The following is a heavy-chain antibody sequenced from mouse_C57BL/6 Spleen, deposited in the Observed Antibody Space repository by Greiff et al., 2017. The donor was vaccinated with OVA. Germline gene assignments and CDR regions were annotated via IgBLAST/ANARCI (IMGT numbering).Heavy chain of an antibody. J-gene: IGHJ4*01. D-gene: IGHD1-1*01. V-gene: IGHV5-17*01. CDR2: ISSGSSTI. CDR1: GFTFSDYG. CDR3: ARGVTTVVAYYYAMDY. Sequence: EVKVEESGGGLVKPGGSLKLSCAASGFTFSDYGMHWVRQAPEKGLEWVAYISSGSSTIYYADTVKGRFTISRDNAKNTLFLQMTSLRSEDTAMYYCARGVTTVVAYYYAMDYWGQGTSVTVAS.